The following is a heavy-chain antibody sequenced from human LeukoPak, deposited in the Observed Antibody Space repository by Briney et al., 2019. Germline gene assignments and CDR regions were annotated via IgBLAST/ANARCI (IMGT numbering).Heavy chain of an antibody. CDR3: VKETLPPSAFDI. J-gene: IGHJ3*02. CDR2: ISWNSGSI. CDR1: GFTFDDYA. Sequence: HPGGSLRLSCAASGFTFDDYAMHWVRQAPGKGLEWVSGISWNSGSIGYADSVKGRFTISRDNAKNSLYLQMNSLRAEDTALYYCVKETLPPSAFDIWGQGTMVTVSS. V-gene: IGHV3-9*01.